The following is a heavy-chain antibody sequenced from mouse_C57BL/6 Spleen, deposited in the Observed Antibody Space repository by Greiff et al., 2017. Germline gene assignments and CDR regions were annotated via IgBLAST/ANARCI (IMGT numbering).Heavy chain of an antibody. D-gene: IGHD2-4*01. CDR2: IDPSDSYT. CDR1: GYTFTSYW. V-gene: IGHV1-59*01. Sequence: QVQLQQPGAELVRPGTSVKLSCKASGYTFTSYWMHWVKQRPGQGLEWIGVIDPSDSYTNYNQKFKGKATLTVDTSSSTAYMQLSSLSSEDSAVYYCARRGYDYDEDYYAMDYWGQGTSVTVSS. J-gene: IGHJ4*01. CDR3: ARRGYDYDEDYYAMDY.